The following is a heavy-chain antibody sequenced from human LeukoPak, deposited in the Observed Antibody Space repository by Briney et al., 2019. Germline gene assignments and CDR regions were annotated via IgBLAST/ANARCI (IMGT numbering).Heavy chain of an antibody. CDR3: ARGHSMDV. CDR2: ITLSSTTI. Sequence: GGSLRLSCAASGFTFSSYSMNWVRQAPGKGLEWVSYITLSSTTIYYADSVKGRFTISRDNAKNSLYLQVSSLRDEDTAVYYCARGHSMDVWGQGTTVTVSS. V-gene: IGHV3-48*02. J-gene: IGHJ6*02. CDR1: GFTFSSYS.